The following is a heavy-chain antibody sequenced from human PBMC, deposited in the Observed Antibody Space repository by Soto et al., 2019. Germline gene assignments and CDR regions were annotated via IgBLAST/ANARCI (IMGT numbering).Heavy chain of an antibody. Sequence: QITLEESGPTLVKPTQTLTLTCTFSAFSLSTNGVGVGWIRQPPGKPLEWLAVIYWNEDKRYSRSRKSRLSITTDTSKNQVVLTMTTMDPVDTANYYCVHTVMVHTITGGHYFAYWGPGILVTVSS. J-gene: IGHJ4*02. D-gene: IGHD2-8*01. V-gene: IGHV2-5*01. CDR1: AFSLSTNGVG. CDR3: VHTVMVHTITGGHYFAY. CDR2: IYWNEDK.